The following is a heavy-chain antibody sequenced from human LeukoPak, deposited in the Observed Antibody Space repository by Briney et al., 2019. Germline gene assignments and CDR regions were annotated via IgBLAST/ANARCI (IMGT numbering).Heavy chain of an antibody. J-gene: IGHJ4*02. Sequence: GGSLRLSCAASGFTFSSYEMNWVRQAPGKGLEWVSYISSSGSTIYYADSVKGRFTISRGNAKNTLYLQMNSLRAEDTAVYYCAKDRGEPPGVFDYWGQGTLVTVSS. CDR2: ISSSGSTI. CDR1: GFTFSSYE. V-gene: IGHV3-48*03. CDR3: AKDRGEPPGVFDY. D-gene: IGHD1-14*01.